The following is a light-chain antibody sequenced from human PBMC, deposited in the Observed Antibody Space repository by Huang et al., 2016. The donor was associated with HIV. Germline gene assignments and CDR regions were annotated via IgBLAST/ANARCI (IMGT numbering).Light chain of an antibody. CDR1: QSISAY. V-gene: IGKV1-39*01. CDR2: DAS. J-gene: IGKJ4*01. CDR3: QKSYTTPLT. Sequence: SVGDRDTITCRASQSISAYLNWYQQKPGKAPKLLIYDASTLQSGVPSRFSGSGSGTDFTLTINSLQPEDFATYYCQKSYTTPLTFGGGTKVEI.